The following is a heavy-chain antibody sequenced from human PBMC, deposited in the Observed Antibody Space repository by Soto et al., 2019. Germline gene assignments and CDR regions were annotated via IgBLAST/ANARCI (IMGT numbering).Heavy chain of an antibody. CDR1: GGSLSTYY. CDR2: IYYSGNA. V-gene: IGHV4-59*08. Sequence: QVQLQESGPGLAKPSEPLSLTCTASGGSLSTYYWSWNRQPPGKGLEWIGYIYYSGNAKYNPSLKSRVTISVDTSKDQFSLKLSSVTAADTAVYYCARGGWRHIDYWGQGTLVTVSS. CDR3: ARGGWRHIDY. J-gene: IGHJ4*02. D-gene: IGHD2-21*02.